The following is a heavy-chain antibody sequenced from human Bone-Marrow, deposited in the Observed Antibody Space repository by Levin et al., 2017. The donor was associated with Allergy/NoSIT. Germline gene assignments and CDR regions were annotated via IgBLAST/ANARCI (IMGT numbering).Heavy chain of an antibody. J-gene: IGHJ6*03. D-gene: IGHD2-15*01. Sequence: PGGSLRLSCAASGFTFSSYAMHWVRQAPGKGLEYVSAISSNGGSTYYANSVKGRFTISRDNSKNTLYLQMGSLRAEDMAVYYCARDLRELLNYYYDYYMDVWGKGTTVTVSS. CDR2: ISSNGGST. CDR3: ARDLRELLNYYYDYYMDV. CDR1: GFTFSSYA. V-gene: IGHV3-64*01.